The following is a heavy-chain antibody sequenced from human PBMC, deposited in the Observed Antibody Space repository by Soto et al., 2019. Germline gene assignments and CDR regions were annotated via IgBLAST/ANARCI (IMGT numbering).Heavy chain of an antibody. J-gene: IGHJ4*02. CDR1: EFIFRAHG. Sequence: SLRLSCEVPEFIFRAHGMHWVRQAPGKGLEWVAIIRHDGSNIYYADSVKGRFTISRDNSKNTLYLQMNSLRAEDTAVYYCARSRDGYNLFDYWGQGTLVNVPQ. D-gene: IGHD5-12*01. CDR3: ARSRDGYNLFDY. V-gene: IGHV3-33*01. CDR2: IRHDGSNI.